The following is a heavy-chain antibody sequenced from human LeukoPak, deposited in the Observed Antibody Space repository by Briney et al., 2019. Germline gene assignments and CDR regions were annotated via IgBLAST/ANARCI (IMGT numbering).Heavy chain of an antibody. CDR1: GGSFSGYY. D-gene: IGHD1-7*01. J-gene: IGHJ4*02. CDR3: ARDPRYNWNYAADY. V-gene: IGHV4-34*01. CDR2: INHSGST. Sequence: SETLSLTCAVYGGSFSGYYWSWIRQPPGKGLEWIGEINHSGSTNYNPSLKSRVTISVDTSKNQFSLKLSSVTAADTAVYYCARDPRYNWNYAADYWGQGTLVTVSS.